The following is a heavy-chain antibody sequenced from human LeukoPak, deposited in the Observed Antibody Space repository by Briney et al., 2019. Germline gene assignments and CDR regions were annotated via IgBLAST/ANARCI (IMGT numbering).Heavy chain of an antibody. CDR2: INTNTGNP. D-gene: IGHD3-22*01. Sequence: ASVKVSCKASGYTFTSYAMNWVRQAPGQGLEWMGWINTNTGNPTYAQGFTGRFVFSLDTSVSTAYLQISSLKAEDTAVYYCARGLTMIVVVIHGDAFDIWGQGTMVTVSS. CDR3: ARGLTMIVVVIHGDAFDI. CDR1: GYTFTSYA. J-gene: IGHJ3*02. V-gene: IGHV7-4-1*02.